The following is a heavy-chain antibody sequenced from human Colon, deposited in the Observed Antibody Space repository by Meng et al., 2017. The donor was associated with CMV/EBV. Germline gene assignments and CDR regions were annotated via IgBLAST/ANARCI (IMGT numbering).Heavy chain of an antibody. D-gene: IGHD6-13*01. CDR3: ARGKQAGFDL. V-gene: IGHV1-69*12. CDR1: GGTFDTST. J-gene: IGHJ5*02. Sequence: QVQLGKSGAEGKKPGSSGKVSCKASGGTFDTSTFNWVRQAPGQGLEWMGGIIPMFGSPSYSQKFRGRVTITADELEVNSLRSEDTAVYYCARGKQAGFDLWGQGTLVTVSS. CDR2: IIPMFGSP.